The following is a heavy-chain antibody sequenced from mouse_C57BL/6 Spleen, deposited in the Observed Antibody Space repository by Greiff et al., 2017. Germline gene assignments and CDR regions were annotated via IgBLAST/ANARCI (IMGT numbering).Heavy chain of an antibody. CDR1: GYTFTDYN. Sequence: VQLQQSGPELVKPGASVKIPCKASGYTFTDYNMDWVKQSHGKSLEWIGDINPNNGGTIYNQKFKGKATLTVDKSSSTAYMELLSLTSEDTAVYYCARRGDSSGYSFDYWGKGTTLTVSS. CDR3: ARRGDSSGYSFDY. D-gene: IGHD3-2*02. V-gene: IGHV1-18*01. CDR2: INPNNGGT. J-gene: IGHJ2*01.